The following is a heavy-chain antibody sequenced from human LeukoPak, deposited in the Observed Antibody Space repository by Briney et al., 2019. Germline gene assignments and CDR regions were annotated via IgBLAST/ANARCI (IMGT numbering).Heavy chain of an antibody. J-gene: IGHJ6*02. CDR2: FNPSGGRT. CDR3: AREIYGMDV. CDR1: GYSFTSWY. V-gene: IGHV1-46*04. Sequence: ASVTVSCKASGYSFTSWYIHWVRQAPGQGLEWMGLFNPSGGRTNYAQKLQGRVTLTGDTSTSTVYMELSSLESEDTAVYYCAREIYGMDVWSQGTTVSVSS.